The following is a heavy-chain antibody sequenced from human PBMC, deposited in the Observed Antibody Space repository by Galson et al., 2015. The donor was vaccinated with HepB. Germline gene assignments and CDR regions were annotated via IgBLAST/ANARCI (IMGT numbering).Heavy chain of an antibody. D-gene: IGHD3-22*01. CDR2: IKSKTDGGTT. V-gene: IGHV3-15*01. CDR3: TTSLDYYDSSLLVFDY. CDR1: GFTFSNAW. Sequence: SLRLSCAASGFTFSNAWMSWVRQAPGKGLEWVGRIKSKTDGGTTDYAAPVEGRFTISRDDSKNTLYLQMNSLKTEDTAVYYCTTSLDYYDSSLLVFDYWGQGTLVTVSS. J-gene: IGHJ4*02.